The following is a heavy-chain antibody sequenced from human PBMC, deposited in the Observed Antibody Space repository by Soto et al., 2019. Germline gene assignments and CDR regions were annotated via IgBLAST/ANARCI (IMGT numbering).Heavy chain of an antibody. CDR3: ARWVPTNWGWDYFDY. V-gene: IGHV4-59*08. D-gene: IGHD7-27*01. J-gene: IGHJ4*02. CDR1: GGSISSYY. CDR2: IYYSGST. Sequence: SETLSLTCTVSGGSISSYYWSWIRQPPGKGLEWIGYIYYSGSTNYNPSLKSRFTISVDTSKNQFSLKMSSVTAADTAVYYCARWVPTNWGWDYFDYWGQGTLVTVSS.